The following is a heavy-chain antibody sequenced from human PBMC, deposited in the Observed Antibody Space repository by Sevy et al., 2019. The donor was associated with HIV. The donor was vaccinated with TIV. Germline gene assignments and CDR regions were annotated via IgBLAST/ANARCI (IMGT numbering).Heavy chain of an antibody. CDR1: GFAFRTYA. CDR3: ARGPEWELTSFLSH. D-gene: IGHD3-9*01. J-gene: IGHJ4*02. V-gene: IGHV3-30-3*01. CDR2: ISSNRDNA. Sequence: GGSLRLSCAASGFAFRTYAFHWVRQAPGRGLEWVGLISSNRDNAFYANSVRGRFTISRDNSMNTLYLELNNLTPDDTAVYYCARGPEWELTSFLSHWGRGTLVTVSS.